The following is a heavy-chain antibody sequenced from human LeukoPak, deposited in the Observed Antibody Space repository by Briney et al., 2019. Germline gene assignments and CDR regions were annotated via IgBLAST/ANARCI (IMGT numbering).Heavy chain of an antibody. D-gene: IGHD6-13*01. CDR1: GLTFSNYW. CDR3: VSAAPHIDY. V-gene: IGHV3-74*01. J-gene: IGHJ4*02. CDR2: INSDGTWT. Sequence: GGSPRVSCAASGLTFSNYWAHWVRQAPGEGPVWLSRINSDGTWTSYADSVKGRFTISRDDAKNMLYPEMSSLRDEDMAVYYCVSAAPHIDYWGQGTLVTVSS.